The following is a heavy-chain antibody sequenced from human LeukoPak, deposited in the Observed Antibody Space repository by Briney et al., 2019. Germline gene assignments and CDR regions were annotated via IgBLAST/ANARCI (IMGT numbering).Heavy chain of an antibody. CDR1: GGSFSGYY. J-gene: IGHJ4*02. CDR2: INHSGST. Sequence: SETLSLTCAVYGGSFSGYYWSWLRQPPGKGLERIGEINHSGSTNYNPSLKSRVTISVDTSKNQFSLKLSSVTAADTAVYYCARDSSGWYHRGFDYWGQGTLVTVSS. D-gene: IGHD6-19*01. CDR3: ARDSSGWYHRGFDY. V-gene: IGHV4-34*01.